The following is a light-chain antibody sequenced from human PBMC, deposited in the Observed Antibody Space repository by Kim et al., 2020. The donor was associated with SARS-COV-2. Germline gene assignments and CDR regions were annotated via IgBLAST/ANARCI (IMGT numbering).Light chain of an antibody. CDR3: QQYNSSQWT. CDR1: QSISSW. J-gene: IGKJ1*01. CDR2: TAS. Sequence: DIQMTQSPSTLSASVGDRVTITCRASQSISSWLAWYQQKPGKAPKLLIYTASSLESGVPSRFSGSGSGTEFTLTISSLQPDDCATYYCQQYNSSQWTFGRGTKVDIK. V-gene: IGKV1-5*03.